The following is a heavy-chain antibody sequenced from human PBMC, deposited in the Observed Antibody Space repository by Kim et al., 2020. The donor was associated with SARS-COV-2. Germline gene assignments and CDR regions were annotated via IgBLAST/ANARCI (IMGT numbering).Heavy chain of an antibody. CDR2: ISASGATP. D-gene: IGHD4-17*01. V-gene: IGHV3-23*01. CDR3: AKVNDYGDYLQWYFDL. J-gene: IGHJ2*01. CDR1: GFTFSSYA. Sequence: GGSLRLSCASSGFTFSSYAMSWVRQAPEKGLEWVSGISASGATPYYADSVKGRFTISRDNSKNTLYLQMNSLRAEDTAVYYCAKVNDYGDYLQWYFDLWG.